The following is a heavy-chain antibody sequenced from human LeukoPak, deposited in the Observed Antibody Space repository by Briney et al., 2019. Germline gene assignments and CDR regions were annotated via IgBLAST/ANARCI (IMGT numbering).Heavy chain of an antibody. V-gene: IGHV3-23*01. CDR2: ISGSGGST. J-gene: IGHJ4*02. Sequence: QSGGSLRLSCAASGFTFSSYAMSWVRQAPGKGLEWVSAISGSGGSTYYADSVKGRFTISRDNSKNTLYLQMNSLRAEDTAVYYCARGTGWYPYFDYWGQGTLVTVSS. D-gene: IGHD6-19*01. CDR3: ARGTGWYPYFDY. CDR1: GFTFSSYA.